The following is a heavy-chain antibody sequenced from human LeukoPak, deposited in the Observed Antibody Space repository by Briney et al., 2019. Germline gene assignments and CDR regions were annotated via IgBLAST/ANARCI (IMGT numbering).Heavy chain of an antibody. CDR2: IYSGGRT. D-gene: IGHD5-18*01. J-gene: IGHJ4*02. CDR3: ARDPDGYRQGHHFDY. CDR1: GFTVSSSY. V-gene: IGHV3-66*01. Sequence: TGGSLRLSCAASGFTVSSSYMSWVRQAPGKGLEWVSVIYSGGRTYYADSVKGRFTISRDNSKNTLYLQMNSLKAEDTAVYYCARDPDGYRQGHHFDYWGQGTLVTVSS.